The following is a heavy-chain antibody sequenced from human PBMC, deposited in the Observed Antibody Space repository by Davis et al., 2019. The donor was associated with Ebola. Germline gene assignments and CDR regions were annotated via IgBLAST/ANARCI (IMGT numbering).Heavy chain of an antibody. CDR1: GYTFTSYG. CDR2: ISAYNGNT. J-gene: IGHJ4*02. D-gene: IGHD3-3*01. CDR3: ARSITIFGVVIGFDY. Sequence: AASVKVSCKASGYTFTSYGISWVRQAPGQGHEWMGWISAYNGNTNYAQKLQGRVTMTTDTSTSTAYMELRSLRSEDTAVYYCARSITIFGVVIGFDYWGQGTLVTVSS. V-gene: IGHV1-18*01.